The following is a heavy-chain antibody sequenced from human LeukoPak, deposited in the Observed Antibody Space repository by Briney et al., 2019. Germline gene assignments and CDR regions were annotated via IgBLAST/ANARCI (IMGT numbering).Heavy chain of an antibody. J-gene: IGHJ6*02. CDR1: GGSFSGYY. CDR3: ASSLWYSSSWYPYYGMDV. V-gene: IGHV4-34*01. CDR2: INHSGST. Sequence: SETLSLTCAVYGGSFSGYYWSWIRQPPGKGLEWIGEINHSGSTNYNPSLKSRVTISVDTSKNQCSLKLSSVTAADTAVYYCASSLWYSSSWYPYYGMDVWGQGTTVTVSS. D-gene: IGHD6-13*01.